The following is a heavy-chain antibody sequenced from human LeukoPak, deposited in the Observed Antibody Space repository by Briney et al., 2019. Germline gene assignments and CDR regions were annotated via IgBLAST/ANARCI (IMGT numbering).Heavy chain of an antibody. V-gene: IGHV3-48*02. CDR2: ISSSSSTI. Sequence: GGSLRLSCAASGFTFSSYSMNWVRQAPGKGLEWVSYISSSSSTIYYADSVKGRFTISRDNAKNSLYLQMNSLRDEDTAVYYCARGTYYYDSSGYRDYWGQGTLVTVSS. CDR3: ARGTYYYDSSGYRDY. J-gene: IGHJ4*02. D-gene: IGHD3-22*01. CDR1: GFTFSSYS.